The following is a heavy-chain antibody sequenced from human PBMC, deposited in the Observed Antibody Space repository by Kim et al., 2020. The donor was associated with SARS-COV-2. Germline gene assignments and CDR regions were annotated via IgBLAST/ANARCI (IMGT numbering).Heavy chain of an antibody. CDR1: GFTFSSYE. V-gene: IGHV3-48*03. Sequence: GGSLRLSCAASGFTFSSYEMNWVRQAPGKGLEWVSYISSSGSTIYYADSVKGRFTISRDNAKNSLYLQMNSLRAEDTAVYYCARVPEGYCSGGSCYEWGQGTVVTVSS. CDR3: ARVPEGYCSGGSCYE. D-gene: IGHD2-15*01. CDR2: ISSSGSTI. J-gene: IGHJ4*02.